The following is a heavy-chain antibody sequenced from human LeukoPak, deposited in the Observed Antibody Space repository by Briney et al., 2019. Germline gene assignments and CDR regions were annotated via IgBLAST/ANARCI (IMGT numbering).Heavy chain of an antibody. D-gene: IGHD2-2*01. Sequence: GGSLRLSCAASGFTFSSYWMSWVRQAPGKGLEWVANIKQDGSEKYYVDSVKGRFTISRDNAKNSLYLQMNSLRAEDTAVYYCARARPIVVVPAAMHWFDPWGQGTLVTVSS. CDR2: IKQDGSEK. CDR1: GFTFSSYW. V-gene: IGHV3-7*01. CDR3: ARARPIVVVPAAMHWFDP. J-gene: IGHJ5*02.